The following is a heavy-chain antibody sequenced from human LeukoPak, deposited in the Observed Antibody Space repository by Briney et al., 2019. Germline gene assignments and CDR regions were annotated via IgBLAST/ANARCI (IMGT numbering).Heavy chain of an antibody. D-gene: IGHD2-2*01. CDR3: ARHLGDIVVVPAAISLP. Sequence: ASVKVSCKASGYTFTSYGISWVRQAPGQGLEWMGWISAYNGYTNYAQKFQGRVTMTTDTSTSTAYMELRSLRSDDAAVYYCARHLGDIVVVPAAISLPWGQGTLVTVSS. CDR2: ISAYNGYT. V-gene: IGHV1-18*01. J-gene: IGHJ5*02. CDR1: GYTFTSYG.